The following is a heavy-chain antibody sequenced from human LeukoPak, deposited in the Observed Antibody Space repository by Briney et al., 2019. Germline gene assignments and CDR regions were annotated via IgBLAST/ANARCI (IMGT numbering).Heavy chain of an antibody. J-gene: IGHJ4*02. CDR1: GYTFTSYG. CDR2: ISAYNGNT. D-gene: IGHD3-16*02. V-gene: IGHV1-18*01. Sequence: PRASVKVSCKASGYTFTSYGISWVRQAPGQGLEWMGWISAYNGNTNYAQKLQGRVTMTTDTSTSTAYMELRSLRSDDTAVYYCARVSAFGGVIDFDYWGQGTLVTVSS. CDR3: ARVSAFGGVIDFDY.